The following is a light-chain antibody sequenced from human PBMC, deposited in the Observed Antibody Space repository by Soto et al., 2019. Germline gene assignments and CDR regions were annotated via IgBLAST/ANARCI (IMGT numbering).Light chain of an antibody. CDR2: AAS. Sequence: DIQMTQSPSSLSASVGHRVTITCRASQGIDNYLAWYQQRPGKVPKLLIYAASTLHPGVPSRFSGSGFGTDSTLTISSLQPHDLATYYCQKYNSGPLAFGGGTKVEIK. CDR1: QGIDNY. CDR3: QKYNSGPLA. J-gene: IGKJ4*01. V-gene: IGKV1-27*01.